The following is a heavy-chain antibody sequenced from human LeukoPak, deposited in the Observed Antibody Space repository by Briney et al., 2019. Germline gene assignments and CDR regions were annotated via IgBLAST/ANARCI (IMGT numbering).Heavy chain of an antibody. Sequence: GGSLRLSCAASGFTFSSSPMSWVRQAPGKGLEWVSGISSSGGDTAYADSVKGRFTISRDNSKNTLYLQMNSLRAEDTALYYCAKGPTKSREAYFDYWGQGTLVTVSS. J-gene: IGHJ4*02. CDR3: AKGPTKSREAYFDY. CDR2: ISSSGGDT. V-gene: IGHV3-23*01. CDR1: GFTFSSSP.